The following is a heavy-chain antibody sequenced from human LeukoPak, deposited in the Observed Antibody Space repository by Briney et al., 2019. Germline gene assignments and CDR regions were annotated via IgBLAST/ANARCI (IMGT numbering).Heavy chain of an antibody. Sequence: SETLSLTCTVSGYSISSGYYWGWIRQPPGKGLEWIGYIYYSGSTNYNPSLKTRVSISVDTSKNQISLRLSSVTAADTAVYYCARRGGSYFDYWGQGALVTVSS. V-gene: IGHV4-38-2*02. CDR3: ARRGGSYFDY. J-gene: IGHJ4*02. CDR2: IYYSGST. CDR1: GYSISSGYY. D-gene: IGHD1-26*01.